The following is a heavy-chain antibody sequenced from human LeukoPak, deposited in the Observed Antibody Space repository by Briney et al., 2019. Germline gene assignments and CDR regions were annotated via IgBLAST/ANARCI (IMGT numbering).Heavy chain of an antibody. CDR3: ASDHVDGVTYSFDY. CDR2: VWYDGNTK. J-gene: IGHJ4*02. Sequence: GGSLRLSCAASGFTFSNYAMHWVREAPGKVLEWVAVVWYDGNTKYYADSVKCRFTISRDNSKYTVSLQMNSLTAEDTAVYYCASDHVDGVTYSFDYWGQGTLVTVSS. V-gene: IGHV3-33*01. D-gene: IGHD2-8*01. CDR1: GFTFSNYA.